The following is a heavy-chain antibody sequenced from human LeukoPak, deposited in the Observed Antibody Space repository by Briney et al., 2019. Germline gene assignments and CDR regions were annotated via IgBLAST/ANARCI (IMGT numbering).Heavy chain of an antibody. CDR1: GDSVSSNIVT. Sequence: SQTLSLTCAISGDSVSSNIVTWNWIRQSPSRGLEWLGRTYYRSKWNYDYGESAKGRLTINPDTSNNQFSLQLTSVTPEDTAVYYCARVCSGCFVEWGQGTLVTVSS. J-gene: IGHJ4*02. CDR3: ARVCSGCFVE. D-gene: IGHD3-22*01. V-gene: IGHV6-1*01. CDR2: TYYRSKWNY.